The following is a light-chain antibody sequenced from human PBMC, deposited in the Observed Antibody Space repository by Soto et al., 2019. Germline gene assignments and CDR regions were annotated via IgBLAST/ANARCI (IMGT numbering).Light chain of an antibody. CDR3: QQYVTSPLT. Sequence: EIVLTQSPGTLSLSPGERATLSCRASQSVNNNFLAWYQQKPGQAPRLLIYDASSRDTGIPDGFSGSGSETDFTLTISRLEPEDFAVYSCQQYVTSPLTFGGGTKVEIK. CDR2: DAS. V-gene: IGKV3-20*01. CDR1: QSVNNNF. J-gene: IGKJ4*01.